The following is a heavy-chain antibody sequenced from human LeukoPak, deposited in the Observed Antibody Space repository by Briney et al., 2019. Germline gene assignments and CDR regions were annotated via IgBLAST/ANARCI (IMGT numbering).Heavy chain of an antibody. Sequence: PGGSLRLSCAASGFTFSDYYMSWIRHAPGKGLEGVSYISSSGSTIYYADSVKGRFTISRDNAKNSLYLQMNSLRAEDTAVYYCAKAYSSSWYYGMDVWGQGTTVTVSS. J-gene: IGHJ6*02. V-gene: IGHV3-11*01. CDR2: ISSSGSTI. D-gene: IGHD6-13*01. CDR1: GFTFSDYY. CDR3: AKAYSSSWYYGMDV.